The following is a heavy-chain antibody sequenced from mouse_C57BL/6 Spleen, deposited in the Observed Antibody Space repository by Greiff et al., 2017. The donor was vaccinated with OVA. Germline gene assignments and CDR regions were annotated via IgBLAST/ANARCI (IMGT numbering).Heavy chain of an antibody. Sequence: EVKLMESGGGLVKPGGSLKLSCAASGFTFSSYAMSWVRQTPEKRLEWVATISDGGSYTYYPDNVKGRFTISRDNAKNNLYLQMSHLKSEDTAMYYCARGGLYDYLFAYWGQGTLVTVSA. D-gene: IGHD2-4*01. CDR1: GFTFSSYA. CDR3: ARGGLYDYLFAY. V-gene: IGHV5-4*03. CDR2: ISDGGSYT. J-gene: IGHJ3*01.